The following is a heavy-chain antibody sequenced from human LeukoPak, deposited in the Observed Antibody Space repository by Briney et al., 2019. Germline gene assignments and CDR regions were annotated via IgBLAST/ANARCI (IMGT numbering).Heavy chain of an antibody. CDR2: IYSDGRA. Sequence: GGSLRLSCAASGFIVSRNYMTWVRQAPGKGLEWLSVIYSDGRAYYAESVKGIFTISRDSSENTLYLQMNNLRAEDTAVYYFARLYYYDSRGFDYWGQGTLVTVSS. CDR1: GFIVSRNY. D-gene: IGHD3-22*01. CDR3: ARLYYYDSRGFDY. J-gene: IGHJ4*02. V-gene: IGHV3-66*04.